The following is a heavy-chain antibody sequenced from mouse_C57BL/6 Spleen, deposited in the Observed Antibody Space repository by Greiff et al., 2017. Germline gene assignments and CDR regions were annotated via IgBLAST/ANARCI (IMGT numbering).Heavy chain of an antibody. Sequence: QVQLQQSGAGLVKPGASLNLSCKASGYTFTEYTIHWVNQRSGQGLEWMGWFYRGGGSIKYNATFKDLATMTADTSYSTVYMELSRLTSEDSAVYIGARHEGGSNYVDYAMDYWGQGTSVTVSS. CDR3: ARHEGGSNYVDYAMDY. CDR2: FYRGGGSI. J-gene: IGHJ4*01. D-gene: IGHD2-5*01. CDR1: GYTFTEYT. V-gene: IGHV1-62-2*01.